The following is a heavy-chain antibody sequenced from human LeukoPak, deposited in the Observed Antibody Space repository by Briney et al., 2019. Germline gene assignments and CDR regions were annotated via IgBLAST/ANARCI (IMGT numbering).Heavy chain of an antibody. V-gene: IGHV4-59*08. CDR2: IYYSGST. Sequence: SETLSLTCTVSGGSISSYYWSWIRRPPGKGLEWIGYIYYSGSTNYNPSLKSRVTISVDTSKNQFSLKLSSVTAADTAVYYCARRDKGYNFDYWGQGTLVTVSS. D-gene: IGHD5-24*01. CDR1: GGSISSYY. J-gene: IGHJ4*02. CDR3: ARRDKGYNFDY.